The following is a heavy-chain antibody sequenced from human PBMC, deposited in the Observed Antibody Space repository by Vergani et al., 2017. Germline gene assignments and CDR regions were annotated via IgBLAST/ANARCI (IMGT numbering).Heavy chain of an antibody. V-gene: IGHV3-74*01. Sequence: EVQLVESGGGLVQPGGSLRLSCAASGFTFSRHWMHWVRQAPGKGLVWVSRVNPEGTNTPYADSVKGRFTISRDNAKNMMYLQLNSLRDEDTAVYYCASNGYYCLDYWGRGTLVTVSS. CDR3: ASNGYYCLDY. CDR2: VNPEGTNT. D-gene: IGHD3-22*01. CDR1: GFTFSRHW. J-gene: IGHJ4*02.